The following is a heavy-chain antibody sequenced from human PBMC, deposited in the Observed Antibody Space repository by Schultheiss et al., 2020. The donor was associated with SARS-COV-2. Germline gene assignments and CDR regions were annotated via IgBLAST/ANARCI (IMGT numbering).Heavy chain of an antibody. CDR3: ARDYYGHFDF. CDR1: GFTFSSYG. J-gene: IGHJ4*02. Sequence: GESLKISCAASGFTFSSYGMHWVRQAPGKGLEWVAVISYDGSNKYYADSVKGRFTISRDNSKNTLYLQMNSLRAEDTAVYYCARDYYGHFDFWGQGTLVTVSS. D-gene: IGHD3-22*01. V-gene: IGHV3-30*03. CDR2: ISYDGSNK.